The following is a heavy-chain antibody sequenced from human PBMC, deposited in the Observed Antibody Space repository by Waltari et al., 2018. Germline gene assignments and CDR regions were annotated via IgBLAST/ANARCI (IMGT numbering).Heavy chain of an antibody. CDR1: GGSISSSSYY. D-gene: IGHD3-9*01. Sequence: QLQLQESGPGLVKPSETLSLTCTDSGGSISSSSYYWGWIRQPPGKGLEWIGSIYYSGSTYYNPSLKSRVTISVDTSKNQFSLKLSSVTAADTAVYYCARQGDYDILTRWGQGTLVTVSS. J-gene: IGHJ4*02. CDR2: IYYSGST. V-gene: IGHV4-39*07. CDR3: ARQGDYDILTR.